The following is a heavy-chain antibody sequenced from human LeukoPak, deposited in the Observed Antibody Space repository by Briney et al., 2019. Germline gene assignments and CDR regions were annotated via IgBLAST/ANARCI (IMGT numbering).Heavy chain of an antibody. CDR1: GGSFSGYY. CDR2: INHSGST. CDR3: ARGIRVRVKYDY. D-gene: IGHD2-21*01. V-gene: IGHV4-34*01. Sequence: SETLSLTCAVYGGSFSGYYWSWIRQPPGKGLEWIGEINHSGSTNYNPSLKSRVTISVDTSKNQFSLKLSSVTAADTAVYYCARGIRVRVKYDYWGQGTLVTVSP. J-gene: IGHJ4*02.